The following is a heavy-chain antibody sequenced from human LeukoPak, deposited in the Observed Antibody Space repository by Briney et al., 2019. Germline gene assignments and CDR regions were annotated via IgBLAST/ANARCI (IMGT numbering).Heavy chain of an antibody. D-gene: IGHD6-19*01. J-gene: IGHJ4*02. CDR3: ARREWLVRHFDY. V-gene: IGHV4-39*01. CDR1: GFTFSNYA. Sequence: GSLRLSCAASGFTFSNYAMSWVRQPPGKGLEWIGSIYYSGSTYYNPSLKSRVTISVDTSKNQFSLKLSSVTAADTAVYYCARREWLVRHFDYWGQGTLVTVSS. CDR2: IYYSGST.